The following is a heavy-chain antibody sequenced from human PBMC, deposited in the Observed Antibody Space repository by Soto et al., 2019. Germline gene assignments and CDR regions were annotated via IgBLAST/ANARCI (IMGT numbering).Heavy chain of an antibody. CDR1: GFSLDTWGVG. J-gene: IGHJ4*02. CDR2: IYWDDDK. D-gene: IGHD3-16*01. Sequence: QITLKESGPTLVRPTQTLTLTCTVSGFSLDTWGVGVGWIRQPPGKAPEWLALIYWDDDKRYSPSLKNRLTITKDTSNNQVVLTVTDMDPVDTVTYYCARVLGSWGSYYFDHWGQGTLVTVSS. V-gene: IGHV2-5*02. CDR3: ARVLGSWGSYYFDH.